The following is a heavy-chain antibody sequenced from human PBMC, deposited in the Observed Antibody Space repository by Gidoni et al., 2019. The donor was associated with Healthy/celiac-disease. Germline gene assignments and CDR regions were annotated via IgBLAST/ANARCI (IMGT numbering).Heavy chain of an antibody. Sequence: EVQLVESGGGLVKPGGSLRLSCAASGFTFCSYSMNWVRQAPGKGLECVSSISSRSSYIYYADSVKGRFTISRDNAKNSLYLQMNSLRAEDTAVYYCARGVTAISFLYFDLWGRGTLVTVSS. J-gene: IGHJ2*01. CDR2: ISSRSSYI. D-gene: IGHD2-21*02. CDR3: ARGVTAISFLYFDL. CDR1: GFTFCSYS. V-gene: IGHV3-21*01.